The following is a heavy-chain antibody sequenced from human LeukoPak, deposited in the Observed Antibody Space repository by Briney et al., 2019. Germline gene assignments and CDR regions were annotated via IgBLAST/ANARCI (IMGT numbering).Heavy chain of an antibody. CDR2: IYNSGST. J-gene: IGHJ5*02. CDR3: AREYGIVRYWFDP. D-gene: IGHD2-21*01. CDR1: VYSISSGYY. V-gene: IGHV4-38-2*02. Sequence: SETLSLTCAVSVYSISSGYYWGWIRQPPGKGLEWIGSIYNSGSTYYNPSLKTRVTISVDTSKNQFSLKLSSVTAADTAVYYCAREYGIVRYWFDPRGQGTLVTVSS.